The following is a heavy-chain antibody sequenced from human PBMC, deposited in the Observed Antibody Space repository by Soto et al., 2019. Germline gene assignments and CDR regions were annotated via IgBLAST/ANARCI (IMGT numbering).Heavy chain of an antibody. J-gene: IGHJ6*02. CDR1: GFTFSTYS. CDR3: AREYTAWPLAYGLDV. V-gene: IGHV3-21*01. Sequence: GGSLRLSCVGSGFTFSTYSINWVRQAPGKGLEWVSSISSRSDIYYADSAKGRFTISRDNAKSSVSLQMNSLRAEDTAVYYCAREYTAWPLAYGLDVWGQGTTVTVSS. D-gene: IGHD2-2*02. CDR2: ISSRSDI.